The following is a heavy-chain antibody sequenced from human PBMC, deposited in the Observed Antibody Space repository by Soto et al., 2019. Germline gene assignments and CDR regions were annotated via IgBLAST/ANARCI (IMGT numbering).Heavy chain of an antibody. Sequence: GSLSPSCASLGCILNTLAMNLVRQAPGKGLEWVGSSRGRGGTPYYAHPEKCRFTICRDISKNTLSLQMNCLSAEHAPLFYCAKGFIRLVPAILADDNLGIWGQGIMVTVSS. D-gene: IGHD2-21*02. V-gene: IGHV3-23*01. CDR1: GCILNTLA. CDR2: SRGRGGTP. J-gene: IGHJ3*02. CDR3: AKGFIRLVPAILADDNLGI.